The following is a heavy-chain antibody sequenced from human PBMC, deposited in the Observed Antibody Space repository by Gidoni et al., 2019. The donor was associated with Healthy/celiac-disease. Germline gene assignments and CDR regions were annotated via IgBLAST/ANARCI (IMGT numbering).Heavy chain of an antibody. Sequence: QITLKESGPTLVKPTQTLTLTCTFPGFSLSTSGVGVGWIRQPPGKALEWLALIYWNDDKRYSPSLKSRLTITKDTSKNQVVLTMTNMDPVDTVTYYCAQATIRWDWFDPGGQGTLVTVSS. CDR2: IYWNDDK. J-gene: IGHJ5*02. D-gene: IGHD4-4*01. CDR3: AQATIRWDWFDP. V-gene: IGHV2-5*01. CDR1: GFSLSTSGVG.